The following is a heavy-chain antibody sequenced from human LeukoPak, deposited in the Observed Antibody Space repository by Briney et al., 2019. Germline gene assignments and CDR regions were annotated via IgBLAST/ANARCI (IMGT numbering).Heavy chain of an antibody. CDR2: IVVGSGNT. CDR1: GFTFTSSA. D-gene: IGHD1-14*01. Sequence: SVKVSCKASGFTFTSSAMQWVRQARGQRLEWIGWIVVGSGNTNYAQKFQERVTITRDMSTSTAYMELSSLRSEDTAVYYCAALTRLTETDSYFDYWGQGTLVTVSS. CDR3: AALTRLTETDSYFDY. V-gene: IGHV1-58*02. J-gene: IGHJ4*02.